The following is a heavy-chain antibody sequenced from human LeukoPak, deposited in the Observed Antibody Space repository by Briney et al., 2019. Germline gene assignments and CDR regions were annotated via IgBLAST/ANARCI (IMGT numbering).Heavy chain of an antibody. CDR1: GGSISSYY. D-gene: IGHD6-19*01. J-gene: IGHJ4*02. CDR2: IYYSGST. Sequence: KTSETLSPTCTVSGGSISSYYWSWIRQPPGKGLEWIGYIYYSGSTNYNPSLKSRVIISVDTSKNQFSLKLSSVTAADTAVYYCATWYSSGWYHYWGQGTLVTVSS. V-gene: IGHV4-59*01. CDR3: ATWYSSGWYHY.